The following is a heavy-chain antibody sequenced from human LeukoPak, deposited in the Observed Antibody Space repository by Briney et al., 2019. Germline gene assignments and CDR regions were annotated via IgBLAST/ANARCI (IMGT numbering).Heavy chain of an antibody. CDR3: AKDPRSYFDFWAD. D-gene: IGHD3-3*01. J-gene: IGHJ4*02. Sequence: GGSLRLSCAASGFTFSSYAMSWVRQAPGKGLEWVSAISVSGGTTYYADSVKGRFTISRDNSKNTLYLQMNSLRAEDTAVYYCAKDPRSYFDFWADWGQGTLVTVSS. V-gene: IGHV3-23*01. CDR1: GFTFSSYA. CDR2: ISVSGGTT.